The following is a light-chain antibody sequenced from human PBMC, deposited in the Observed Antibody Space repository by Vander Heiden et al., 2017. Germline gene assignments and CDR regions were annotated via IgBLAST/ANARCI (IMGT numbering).Light chain of an antibody. CDR3: QSADSSGTYV. Sequence: SYELTQPPSVPVSPGQTARITCSGDALPNQYAYWYQQKPGQAPVLVIYKDSERPSGIPERFSGSSSGTTVTLTISGVQAEDEADYYCQSADSSGTYVFGTGTKVTVL. CDR1: ALPNQY. CDR2: KDS. J-gene: IGLJ1*01. V-gene: IGLV3-25*03.